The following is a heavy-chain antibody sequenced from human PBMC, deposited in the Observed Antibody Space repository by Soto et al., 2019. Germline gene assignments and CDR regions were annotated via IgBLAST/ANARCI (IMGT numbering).Heavy chain of an antibody. CDR1: GFTFSRYG. CDR3: ARGDCITTDCYYFYAMDV. J-gene: IGHJ6*02. CDR2: ISYDGNHK. Sequence: QVQLLESGGGVVQPGRSLRLSCAASGFTFSRYGMHWVRQAPGQGLEWVAVISYDGNHKYYAHSVNGRFAISRDSPKNTXXLPMNSLRPEDTAVDYCARGDCITTDCYYFYAMDVLGQGTTVTVSS. V-gene: IGHV3-30*03. D-gene: IGHD3-10*01.